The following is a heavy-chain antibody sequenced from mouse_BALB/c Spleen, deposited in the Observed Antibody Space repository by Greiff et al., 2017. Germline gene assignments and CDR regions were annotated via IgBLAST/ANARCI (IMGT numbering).Heavy chain of an antibody. Sequence: VQLVESGAELVKPGASVKLSCKASGYTFTSYYMYWVKQRPGQGLEWIGEINPSNGGTNFNEKFKSKATLTVDKSSSTAYMQLSSLTSEDSAVYYCTRSDPYYAMDYWGQGTSVTVSS. V-gene: IGHV1S81*02. J-gene: IGHJ4*01. CDR1: GYTFTSYY. CDR3: TRSDPYYAMDY. CDR2: INPSNGGT.